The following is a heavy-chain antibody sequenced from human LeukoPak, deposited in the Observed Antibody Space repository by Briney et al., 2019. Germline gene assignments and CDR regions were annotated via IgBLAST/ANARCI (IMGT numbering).Heavy chain of an antibody. CDR3: AGRVTGYSSGYVY. CDR2: ISGSAHKI. Sequence: GGSLRLSCVASGITFSNYAVSWVRQAPEKGLDWVSVISGSAHKIRYADSVKGRFTISRDNSENIVYLQMNNLKAEDTAVYYCAGRVTGYSSGYVYWGQGTLVTVSS. J-gene: IGHJ4*02. CDR1: GITFSNYA. D-gene: IGHD5-18*01. V-gene: IGHV3-23*01.